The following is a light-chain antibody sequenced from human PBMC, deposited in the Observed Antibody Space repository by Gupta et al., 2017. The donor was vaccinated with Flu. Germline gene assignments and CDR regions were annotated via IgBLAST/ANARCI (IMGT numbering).Light chain of an antibody. J-gene: IGLJ3*02. CDR1: TIITYNY. CDR3: CSYAGSYTWV. CDR2: NVT. V-gene: IGLV2-11*01. Sequence: QSALTQPRSVSGSPGQSVTISCTGSTIITYNYVSWYQHHPGKAPKLMIYNVTRRPSGVPDRFSASKSGNTASLTISGLQADDEADYYCCSYAGSYTWVFGGGTKLTVL.